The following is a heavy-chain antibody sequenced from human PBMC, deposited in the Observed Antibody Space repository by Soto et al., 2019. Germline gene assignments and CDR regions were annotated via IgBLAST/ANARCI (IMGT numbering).Heavy chain of an antibody. Sequence: QVQLQESGPGLVKPSQTLSLTCTVSGGSISSGDYYWSWIRQPPGKGLEWIGYIYYSGSTYYNPSLKSRVTTAVDTSKNQFSLKLSSVTAADTAVYYCARHGYCSSTSCYAGGGWFDPWGQGTLVTVSS. D-gene: IGHD2-2*03. CDR3: ARHGYCSSTSCYAGGGWFDP. V-gene: IGHV4-30-4*01. J-gene: IGHJ5*02. CDR2: IYYSGST. CDR1: GGSISSGDYY.